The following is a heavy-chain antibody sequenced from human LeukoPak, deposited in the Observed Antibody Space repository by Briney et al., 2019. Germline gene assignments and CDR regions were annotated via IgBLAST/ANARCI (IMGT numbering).Heavy chain of an antibody. D-gene: IGHD3-3*01. J-gene: IGHJ6*03. V-gene: IGHV3-23*01. Sequence: GRSLRLSCAASVFTISSYAMSWVRQAPGKGLEWVSAISGSGGSTYYADSVKGQFTISRDNSKNTLYLQMNSLRAEDTAVYYCAKSPPYDFWSGSYYYYYMDVWGKGTTVTVSS. CDR3: AKSPPYDFWSGSYYYYYMDV. CDR1: VFTISSYA. CDR2: ISGSGGST.